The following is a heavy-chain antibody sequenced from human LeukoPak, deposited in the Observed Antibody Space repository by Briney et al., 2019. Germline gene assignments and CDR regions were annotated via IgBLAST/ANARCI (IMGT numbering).Heavy chain of an antibody. Sequence: SQTLSLTCTVSGGSISSGGYYWSWIRQHPGKGLEWIGYIYYSGSTYYNPSLKSRVTISVDTSKNQFSLKLSSVTAADTAVYYCVTEGIQLWFKRGYYFDYWGQGTLVTVSS. V-gene: IGHV4-31*03. CDR2: IYYSGST. D-gene: IGHD5-18*01. CDR3: VTEGIQLWFKRGYYFDY. CDR1: GGSISSGGYY. J-gene: IGHJ4*02.